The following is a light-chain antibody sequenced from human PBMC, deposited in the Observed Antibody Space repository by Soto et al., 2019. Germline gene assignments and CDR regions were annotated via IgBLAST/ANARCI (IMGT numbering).Light chain of an antibody. V-gene: IGKV3-20*01. CDR3: QQYGSSLV. CDR2: GAS. CDR1: QSVSSSY. J-gene: IGKJ3*01. Sequence: EIVLTQSPGNLSLSPGERATLSCRASQSVSSSYLAWYQQKPGQAPRLLIYGASSRATGIPDRFSGSGSGTDFTLTISRLEPEDFAVYYCQQYGSSLVFGPGTKVDIK.